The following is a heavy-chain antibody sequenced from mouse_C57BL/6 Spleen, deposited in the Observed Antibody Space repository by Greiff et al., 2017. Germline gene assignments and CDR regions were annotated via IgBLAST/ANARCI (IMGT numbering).Heavy chain of an antibody. CDR1: GYAFTNYL. CDR2: INPGSGGT. D-gene: IGHD4-1*01. Sequence: QVQLQQSGAELVRPGTSVKVSCKASGYAFTNYLIEWVKQRPGQGLEWIGVINPGSGGTNYNEKFKGKATLTADKSSSTAYMQLSSLTSEDSAVYFCARRANCDYFDYWGQGTTLTVSS. J-gene: IGHJ2*01. CDR3: ARRANCDYFDY. V-gene: IGHV1-54*01.